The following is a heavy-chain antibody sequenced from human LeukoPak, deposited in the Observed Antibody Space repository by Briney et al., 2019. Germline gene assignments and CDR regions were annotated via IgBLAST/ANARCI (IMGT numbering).Heavy chain of an antibody. CDR1: GFTFSDYY. J-gene: IGHJ4*02. V-gene: IGHV3-11*04. CDR2: ISNRGSTI. Sequence: GGSLRLSCAASGFTFSDYYMSCIRQAPGKGLEWVSYISNRGSTIYYADSVKGRFTISRDNAKDSLYLQMSSLRAEYTAVYYCARDSEGPFDYWGQGTLVTVSS. CDR3: ARDSEGPFDY.